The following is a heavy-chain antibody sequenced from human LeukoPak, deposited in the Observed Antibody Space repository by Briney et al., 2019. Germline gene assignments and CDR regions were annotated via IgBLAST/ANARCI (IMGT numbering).Heavy chain of an antibody. D-gene: IGHD7-27*01. CDR1: GGSISNYY. V-gene: IGHV4-59*01. CDR3: ARDLGIISSDWYFDL. Sequence: SETLSLTCTVSGGSISNYYWSWIRQPPGKRLEWIGYIYYSGSTNYNPSLKSRVTILVDTSKNQFSLKLSSVTAADTAVYYCARDLGIISSDWYFDLWGRGTLVTVSS. CDR2: IYYSGST. J-gene: IGHJ2*01.